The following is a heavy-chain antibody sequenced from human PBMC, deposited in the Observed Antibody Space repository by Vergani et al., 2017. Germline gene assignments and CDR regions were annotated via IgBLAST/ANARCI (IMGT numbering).Heavy chain of an antibody. D-gene: IGHD4-17*01. CDR3: ATEPNDGDYIYFFDY. J-gene: IGHJ4*02. CDR1: GFTFSSYA. V-gene: IGHV3-23*01. CDR2: ISGSGVNT. Sequence: EVQLLESGGGLVQPGGSLRLSCAASGFTFSSYAMSWVRQAPGKGLEWVSAISGSGVNTYYADSVKGRFTISRDNSKNTLYLRMNSLRAEDTAVDYCATEPNDGDYIYFFDYWGQGTLVTVSS.